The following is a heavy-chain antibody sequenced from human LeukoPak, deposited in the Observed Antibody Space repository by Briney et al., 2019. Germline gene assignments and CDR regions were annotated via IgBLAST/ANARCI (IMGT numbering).Heavy chain of an antibody. V-gene: IGHV3-30*02. J-gene: IGHJ4*02. CDR2: IQTDGNTK. D-gene: IGHD6-13*01. CDR1: GFTFSNYG. Sequence: AGGSLRLSCAASGFTFSNYGIHWVRQAPGKGLEWVTFIQTDGNTKYYADSVRGRFTISRDNSKNTVSLQMNSLRAEDTAVYYCAREESSLVLGGLAYWGQGTLVTVS. CDR3: AREESSLVLGGLAY.